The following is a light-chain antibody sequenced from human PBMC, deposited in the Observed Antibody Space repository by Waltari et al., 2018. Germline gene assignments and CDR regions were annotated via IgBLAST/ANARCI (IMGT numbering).Light chain of an antibody. Sequence: DIVMNQSPDSLAVSLSERATINCTSSRTILFSSNNKNYVAWYQQKQGQHPKLLIYWGSPRESGVPYRFSGSGSGTDFSLAISSLHAEDVAFYYCQQYYNTPYTFGRGTKLEIK. CDR1: RTILFSSNNKNY. J-gene: IGKJ2*01. CDR2: WGS. V-gene: IGKV4-1*01. CDR3: QQYYNTPYT.